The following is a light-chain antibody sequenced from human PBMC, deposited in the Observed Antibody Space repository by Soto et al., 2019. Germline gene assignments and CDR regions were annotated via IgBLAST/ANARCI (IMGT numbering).Light chain of an antibody. CDR1: SSDVGGYNY. J-gene: IGLJ1*01. V-gene: IGLV2-8*01. CDR3: SSYAALNNL. CDR2: EVS. Sequence: QSALTQPPSASGSPGQSVTISCTGTSSDVGGYNYVSWYQQHPGKAPKLMIYEVSKRPSGVPDRFSGSKSGDTASLTVSGLQADDEAAYYCSSYAALNNLFGTGTHLTVL.